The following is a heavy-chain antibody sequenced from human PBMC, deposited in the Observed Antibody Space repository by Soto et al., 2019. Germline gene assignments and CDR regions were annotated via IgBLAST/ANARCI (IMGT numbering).Heavy chain of an antibody. J-gene: IGHJ4*02. CDR1: GYTFTGYY. Sequence: ASVKVSCKASGYTFTGYYMHWVRQAPGQGLEWMGWINPNSGGTNYAQKFQGRVTMTRDTSISTAYMELNSLRAEDTAVYYCATAEVDYWGPGTLVTVSS. CDR3: ATAEVDY. CDR2: INPNSGGT. V-gene: IGHV1-2*02.